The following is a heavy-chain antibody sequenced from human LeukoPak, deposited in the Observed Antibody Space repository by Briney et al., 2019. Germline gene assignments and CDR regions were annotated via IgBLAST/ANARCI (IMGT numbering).Heavy chain of an antibody. D-gene: IGHD3-10*01. CDR2: IYYSGST. CDR3: ASAYGSGTFDS. J-gene: IGHJ4*02. V-gene: IGHV4-59*01. Sequence: SETLSLTCTVSGGSISSYYWSWIRQPPGKGLEWIGYIYYSGSTNYNPSLKSRVTISVDTSKNQFSRKLSSVTAADTAVYYCASAYGSGTFDSWGQGSLVTVSS. CDR1: GGSISSYY.